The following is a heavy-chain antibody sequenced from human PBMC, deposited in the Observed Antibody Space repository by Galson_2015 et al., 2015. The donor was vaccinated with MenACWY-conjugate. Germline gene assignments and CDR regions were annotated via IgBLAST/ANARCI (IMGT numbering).Heavy chain of an antibody. CDR2: INTGNGNI. CDR3: TRVRAYSGDDLNFDL. D-gene: IGHD5-12*01. CDR1: GSPFVNFA. V-gene: IGHV1-3*04. J-gene: IGHJ4*02. Sequence: SVKVSCKASGSPFVNFAVHWVRQAPGQRPEWMGWINTGNGNIKSSPKFQDRVSFTADTSARTVYMELSSLRSNDTGVYYCTRVRAYSGDDLNFDLWGPG.